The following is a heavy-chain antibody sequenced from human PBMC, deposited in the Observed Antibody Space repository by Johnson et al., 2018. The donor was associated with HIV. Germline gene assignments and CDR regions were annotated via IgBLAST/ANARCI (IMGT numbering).Heavy chain of an antibody. CDR3: ARDSTPWGGDSVAYSFDI. CDR1: GFTFGIYW. V-gene: IGHV3-48*02. Sequence: VRLVESGGGMVQSGGSLGLSCAATGFTFGIYWMAWVRQAPGKGLEWVSYISSSGSTIYYADSVKGRFTISRDNAKNSLYLQMNSLRDEDTAVYYCARDSTPWGGDSVAYSFDIWGQGTMVTVSS. D-gene: IGHD4-17*01. CDR2: ISSSGSTI. J-gene: IGHJ3*02.